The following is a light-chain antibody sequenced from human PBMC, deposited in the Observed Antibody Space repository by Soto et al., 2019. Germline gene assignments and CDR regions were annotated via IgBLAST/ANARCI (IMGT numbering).Light chain of an antibody. V-gene: IGLV2-14*01. CDR1: SSDIGGYNY. J-gene: IGLJ1*01. CDR2: EVS. Sequence: QSALTQPASVSGSPGQSITISCTGTSSDIGGYNYVSWYQQHPGKAPKLMIYEVSNRPSGVSNRFSGSKSGNTASLTISGLQAEDEDDYYCSSYTRSKGVFGTGTKVTV. CDR3: SSYTRSKGV.